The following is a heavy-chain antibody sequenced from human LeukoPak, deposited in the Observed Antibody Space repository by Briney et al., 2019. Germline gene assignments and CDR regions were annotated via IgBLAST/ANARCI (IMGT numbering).Heavy chain of an antibody. J-gene: IGHJ4*02. Sequence: PGGSLRLSCAASGFTFRSYSMNWVRQAPGKGLEWVSVISGSGSNTDYADSVRGRFTISRDNSKNTPYLQMNSLRAEDTAVYYCAKVPVPVIGAAGPFDYWGQGTLVTVSS. D-gene: IGHD6-13*01. V-gene: IGHV3-23*01. CDR2: ISGSGSNT. CDR3: AKVPVPVIGAAGPFDY. CDR1: GFTFRSYS.